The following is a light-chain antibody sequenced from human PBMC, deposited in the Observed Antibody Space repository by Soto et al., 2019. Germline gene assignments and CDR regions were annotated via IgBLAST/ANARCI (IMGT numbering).Light chain of an antibody. CDR2: LNSDGSH. CDR1: SGHSTYA. CDR3: QTWDTGNRV. Sequence: QLVLTQSPSASASLGASVKLTCTLSSGHSTYAIAWHQQQPEKGPRYLMKLNSDGSHNKGDGIPDRFSGSSSGAERYLTISRLQSEDEADYYCQTWDTGNRVFGGGTKLTVL. V-gene: IGLV4-69*01. J-gene: IGLJ2*01.